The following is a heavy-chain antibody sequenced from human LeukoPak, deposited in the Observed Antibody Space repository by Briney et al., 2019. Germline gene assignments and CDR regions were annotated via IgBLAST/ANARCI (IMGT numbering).Heavy chain of an antibody. V-gene: IGHV1-18*01. J-gene: IGHJ4*02. CDR2: ISAYNGNT. CDR1: GGTFSSYA. D-gene: IGHD4-17*01. CDR3: ARESPPSGDYAD. Sequence: ASVRVSCKASGGTFSSYAISWVRQAPGQGLEWMGWISAYNGNTNYAQKLQGRVTMTTDTSTSTAYMELRGLRSDDTAVYYCARESPPSGDYADWGQGTLVTVSS.